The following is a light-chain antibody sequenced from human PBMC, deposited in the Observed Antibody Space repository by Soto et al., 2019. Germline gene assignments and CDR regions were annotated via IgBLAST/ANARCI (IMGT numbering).Light chain of an antibody. V-gene: IGKV3-11*01. CDR2: DVS. CDR3: QQRSNWVWT. Sequence: EIVLTQSPATLSLSPGERATLSCRASQNINNYLVWYQQKPGQAPRLLIYDVSNRATGIPGRFSGSGSGTDFTLTISSLEPEDFAVYYCQQRSNWVWTFGQGTKVEIK. CDR1: QNINNY. J-gene: IGKJ1*01.